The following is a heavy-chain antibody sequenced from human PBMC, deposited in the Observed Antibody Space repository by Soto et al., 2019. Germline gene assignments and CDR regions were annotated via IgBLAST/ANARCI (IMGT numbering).Heavy chain of an antibody. D-gene: IGHD3-16*01. CDR2: IYPGDSDT. J-gene: IGHJ6*02. V-gene: IGHV5-51*01. CDR3: ARPASRGLAPTGYYYYGMDV. Sequence: LKISCKGSGYSFTSYWIGWVRQMPGKGLEWMGIIYPGDSDTRYSPSFQGQVTISADKSISTAYLQWSSLKASDTAMYYCARPASRGLAPTGYYYYGMDVWGQGTTVTVSS. CDR1: GYSFTSYW.